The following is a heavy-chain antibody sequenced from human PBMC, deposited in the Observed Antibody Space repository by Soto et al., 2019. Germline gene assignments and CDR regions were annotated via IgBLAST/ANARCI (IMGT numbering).Heavy chain of an antibody. CDR3: ARARAYIAAAGTSIVYYYYGMDV. Sequence: SDTLSLTCTVSGGSISIYYWSWIRQPPGKGLEWIGYIYYSGSTNYNPSLKSRVTISVDTSKNQFSLKLSSVTAADTAVYYCARARAYIAAAGTSIVYYYYGMDVWGQGTTVTVS. V-gene: IGHV4-59*08. D-gene: IGHD6-13*01. J-gene: IGHJ6*02. CDR2: IYYSGST. CDR1: GGSISIYY.